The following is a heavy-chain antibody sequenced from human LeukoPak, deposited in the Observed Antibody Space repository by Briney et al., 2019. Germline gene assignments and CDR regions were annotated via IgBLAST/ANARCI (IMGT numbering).Heavy chain of an antibody. CDR2: INPNSGGT. Sequence: ASVEVSCKASGYTFTGYYMHWVRQAPGQGLEWMGWINPNSGGTNYAQKFQGRVTMTRDTSISTAYMELSRLRSDDTAVYYCARPRGAKHGWYFDLWGRGTLVTVSS. D-gene: IGHD3-10*01. CDR3: ARPRGAKHGWYFDL. V-gene: IGHV1-2*02. J-gene: IGHJ2*01. CDR1: GYTFTGYY.